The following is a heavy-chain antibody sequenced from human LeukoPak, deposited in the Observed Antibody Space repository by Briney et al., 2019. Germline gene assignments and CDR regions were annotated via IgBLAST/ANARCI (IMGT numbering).Heavy chain of an antibody. J-gene: IGHJ5*02. CDR1: GFTFSNYA. D-gene: IGHD3-10*01. CDR2: IYDSGST. Sequence: AGGSLRLSCAASGFTFSNYAMSWVRQPPGKGLEWIGSIYDSGSTYYNPSLKSRVTISVDTSKNQFSLKLNSVTAADTAVYYCARHYGPWGQGTLVTVSS. V-gene: IGHV4-39*01. CDR3: ARHYGP.